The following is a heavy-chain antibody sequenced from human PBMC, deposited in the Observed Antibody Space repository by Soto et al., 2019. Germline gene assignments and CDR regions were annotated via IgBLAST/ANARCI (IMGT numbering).Heavy chain of an antibody. CDR1: GFTVSSNY. Sequence: PGGSLRLSCAASGFTVSSNYMSWVRQARGKGLEWVSIIYSGGSTYYADSVKGRFTISRDNSKNTLYLQMNSLRAEDTAIYYCSNRDNSNYGGFFDYWGQGTVVTVSS. J-gene: IGHJ4*02. V-gene: IGHV3-66*01. CDR2: IYSGGST. CDR3: SNRDNSNYGGFFDY. D-gene: IGHD4-4*01.